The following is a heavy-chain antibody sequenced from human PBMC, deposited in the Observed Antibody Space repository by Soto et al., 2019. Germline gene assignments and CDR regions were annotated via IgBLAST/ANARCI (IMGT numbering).Heavy chain of an antibody. CDR1: GGSISSSSYY. V-gene: IGHV4-39*01. Sequence: SETLSLTCTVSGGSISSSSYYWGWIRQPPGKGLEWIGSIYYSGSTYYNPSLKSRVTISVDTSKNQFSLKLSSVTAADTAVYYCATYYATGEPNWFDPWGQGTLVSGSS. D-gene: IGHD3-10*01. CDR2: IYYSGST. J-gene: IGHJ5*02. CDR3: ATYYATGEPNWFDP.